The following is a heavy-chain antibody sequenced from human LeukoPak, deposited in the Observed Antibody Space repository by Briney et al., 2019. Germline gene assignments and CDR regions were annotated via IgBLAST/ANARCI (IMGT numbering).Heavy chain of an antibody. CDR1: GFTFDDYA. CDR3: AAERRRVRGVIDSDY. Sequence: PGRSLRLSCAASGFTFDDYAMHWVRQAPGKGLEWVSGISWNSGSIGYADSVKGRFTISRDNAKNSLYLQMNSLRAEDTALYYCAAERRRVRGVIDSDYWGQGTLVTVSS. V-gene: IGHV3-9*01. D-gene: IGHD3-10*01. CDR2: ISWNSGSI. J-gene: IGHJ4*02.